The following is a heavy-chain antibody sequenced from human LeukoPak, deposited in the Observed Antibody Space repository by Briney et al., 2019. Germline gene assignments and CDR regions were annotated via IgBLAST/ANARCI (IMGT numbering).Heavy chain of an antibody. V-gene: IGHV1-2*02. Sequence: GASVKVSCKASGYTFTGYYMHWVRQAPGQGLEWMGWINPNSGGTNYVQKFQGRVTMTRDTSISTAYMELSRLRSDDTAVYYCAMIAARNGVDPWGQGTLVTVSS. CDR1: GYTFTGYY. D-gene: IGHD6-6*01. J-gene: IGHJ5*02. CDR2: INPNSGGT. CDR3: AMIAARNGVDP.